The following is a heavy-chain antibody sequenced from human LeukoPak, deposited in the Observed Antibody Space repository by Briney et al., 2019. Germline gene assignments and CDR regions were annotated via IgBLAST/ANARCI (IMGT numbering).Heavy chain of an antibody. CDR3: ARDLMTTATWDFDY. V-gene: IGHV1-2*02. CDR1: GYTFTCYY. D-gene: IGHD4-17*01. J-gene: IGHJ4*02. Sequence: ASVKGSCKGSGYTFTCYYMHWLRQATGQGLEWIGWINPNSGTTNYAKKFQGRVTVTRDTSTSTAYMELSRLESDATAVYYCARDLMTTATWDFDYWGQGTLVTVAS. CDR2: INPNSGTT.